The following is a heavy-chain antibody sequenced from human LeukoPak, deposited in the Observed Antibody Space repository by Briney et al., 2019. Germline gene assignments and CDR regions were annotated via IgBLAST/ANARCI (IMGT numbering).Heavy chain of an antibody. J-gene: IGHJ4*02. CDR1: GGSVSSYY. V-gene: IGHV4-59*02. D-gene: IGHD2-21*02. Sequence: SETLSLTCTVSGGSVSSYYWSWIRQTPEKGLEWIGYMSYSGRTDYGPSLKSRVTMSVDTSKNQFSLKMSYVTAADTGVYYCARAYCRDDICQVFPYWGQGTLVTVSS. CDR2: MSYSGRT. CDR3: ARAYCRDDICQVFPY.